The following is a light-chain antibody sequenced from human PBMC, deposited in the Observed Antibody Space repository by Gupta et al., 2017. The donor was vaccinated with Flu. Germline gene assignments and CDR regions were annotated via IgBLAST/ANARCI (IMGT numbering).Light chain of an antibody. J-gene: IGLJ2*01. CDR1: SSDVGSYNL. Sequence: QSALTQPASVSGSPGQSLTISCTGTSSDVGSYNLVSLYQQHPGKAPKLMIYEGSKRPSGVSNLFSGSKSGNTASLTISGLQAEDEADYYCCSYAGSSFVVFGGGTKLTVL. CDR2: EGS. CDR3: CSYAGSSFVV. V-gene: IGLV2-23*01.